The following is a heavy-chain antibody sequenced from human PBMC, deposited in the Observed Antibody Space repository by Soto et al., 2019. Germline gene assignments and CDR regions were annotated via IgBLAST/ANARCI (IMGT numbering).Heavy chain of an antibody. CDR1: GGSISSSSYY. CDR2: IYYSGST. CDR3: ARHKLLWCGESYNWFDP. Sequence: SETLSLTCTVSGGSISSSSYYWGWIRQPPGKGLEWIGSIYYSGSTYYNPSLKRRVTISVDTSKNQFSLKLSSVPAADTAVYYCARHKLLWCGESYNWFDPWGQGTLVTVSS. V-gene: IGHV4-39*01. D-gene: IGHD3-10*01. J-gene: IGHJ5*02.